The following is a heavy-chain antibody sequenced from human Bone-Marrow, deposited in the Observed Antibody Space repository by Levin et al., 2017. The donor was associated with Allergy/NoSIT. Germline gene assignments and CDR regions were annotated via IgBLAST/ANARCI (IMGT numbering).Heavy chain of an antibody. CDR2: IYYSGST. J-gene: IGHJ3*02. D-gene: IGHD2-15*01. CDR3: ARGGGDYCSGDSCYGYGALDI. CDR1: GGSISSYY. V-gene: IGHV4-59*08. Sequence: SETLSLTCTVSGGSISSYYWTWIRQPPGKGLEWIGYIYYSGSTNYNPSLQSRVTISVDTSKSQFSLKLSSVTAADPAVYYCARGGGDYCSGDSCYGYGALDIWGQGTKVTVSS.